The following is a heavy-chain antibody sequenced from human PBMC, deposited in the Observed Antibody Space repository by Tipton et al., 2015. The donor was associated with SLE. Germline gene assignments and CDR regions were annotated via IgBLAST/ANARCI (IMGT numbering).Heavy chain of an antibody. CDR2: ISSDSYYI. CDR1: GFTFSSYS. CDR3: ARDDIAADDMDV. Sequence: SLRLSCAASGFTFSSYSMNWVRQAPGKGLEWVSSISSDSYYIYYADSVKGRFTISRDNAKNSLYLQMNSLRAEDTAVYYCARDDIAADDMDVWGQGTTVTVPS. J-gene: IGHJ6*02. V-gene: IGHV3-21*03. D-gene: IGHD6-6*01.